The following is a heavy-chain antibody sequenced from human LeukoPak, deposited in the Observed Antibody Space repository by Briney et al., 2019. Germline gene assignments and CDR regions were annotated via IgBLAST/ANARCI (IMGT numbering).Heavy chain of an antibody. Sequence: SETLSLTCNVSGSSISSSSYYWGWIRQPPGKGLEWIGSMYYGGSTYYNPSLKSRVTISVDTSKNQFSLKLSSVTAADTAVYYCARRGPSGRSLDYWGQGTLVTVSS. CDR2: MYYGGST. V-gene: IGHV4-39*01. D-gene: IGHD1-26*01. CDR1: GSSISSSSYY. CDR3: ARRGPSGRSLDY. J-gene: IGHJ4*02.